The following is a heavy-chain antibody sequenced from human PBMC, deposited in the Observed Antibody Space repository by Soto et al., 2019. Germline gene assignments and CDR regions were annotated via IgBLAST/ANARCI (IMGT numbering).Heavy chain of an antibody. D-gene: IGHD4-17*01. CDR1: GFTDYY. V-gene: IGHV1-2*02. Sequence: QVQLVQSGTEVRKPGASVKVSCKASGFTDYYIHWVRQAPGQGLEWMGWVNPSSGGTNYAQKFQGRVAMTRDTFIRTAYMELSRLQSDDTAVYYCAREGSADYGSYGMDVWGQGTTVTASS. CDR3: AREGSADYGSYGMDV. J-gene: IGHJ6*02. CDR2: VNPSSGGT.